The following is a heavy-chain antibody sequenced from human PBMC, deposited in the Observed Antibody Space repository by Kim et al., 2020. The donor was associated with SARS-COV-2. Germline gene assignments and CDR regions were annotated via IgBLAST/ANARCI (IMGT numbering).Heavy chain of an antibody. Sequence: SVKVSCKASGGTFSSYAISWVRQAPGQGLEWMGVIIPIFGTANYAQKFQGRVTITADESTSTAYMELSSLRSEDTAVYYCARKKLVTPTEYYYYGMDVWGQGTTVTVSS. CDR1: GGTFSSYA. D-gene: IGHD3-9*01. J-gene: IGHJ6*02. CDR3: ARKKLVTPTEYYYYGMDV. V-gene: IGHV1-69*13. CDR2: IIPIFGTA.